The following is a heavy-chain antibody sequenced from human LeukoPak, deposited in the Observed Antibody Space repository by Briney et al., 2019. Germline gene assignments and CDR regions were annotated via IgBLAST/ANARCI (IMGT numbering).Heavy chain of an antibody. D-gene: IGHD3-22*01. Sequence: GASVKVSCKASGYTFTSYGISWVRQAPGQGLEWMGWISAYNGNTNYAQKLQGRVTMTTDTSTSTAYMELSSLRSEDTAVYYCASYPYYYDSSGYYCYWGQGTLVTVSS. J-gene: IGHJ4*02. CDR2: ISAYNGNT. CDR1: GYTFTSYG. CDR3: ASYPYYYDSSGYYCY. V-gene: IGHV1-18*01.